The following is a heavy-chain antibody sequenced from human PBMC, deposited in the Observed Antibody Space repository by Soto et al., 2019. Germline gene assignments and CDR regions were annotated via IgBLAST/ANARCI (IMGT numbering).Heavy chain of an antibody. CDR2: IYYSGST. CDR3: ARVYGDYVAPDAFDI. D-gene: IGHD4-17*01. CDR1: GGSISSGAYY. V-gene: IGHV4-31*03. Sequence: QVQLQESGPGLVKPSQTLSLTCTVSGGSISSGAYYWSWIRQHPGKGLEWIGYIYYSGSTYYNPSLKSRFTISVDTSKNQFSLKLSSVTAADTAVYYCARVYGDYVAPDAFDIWGQGTMVTVSS. J-gene: IGHJ3*02.